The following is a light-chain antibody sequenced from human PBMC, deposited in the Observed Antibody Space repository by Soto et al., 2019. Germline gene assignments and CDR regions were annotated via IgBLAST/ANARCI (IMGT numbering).Light chain of an antibody. Sequence: EIVLTQSPGTLSLSPGERATLSCRSSHSVSSNYLAWYQQKPGQAPRLLIYDVSSRATGIPDRFSGSGSGTDFTLTISRLEPVDFYCQQYGISPTFGQGTKVEIK. V-gene: IGKV3-20*01. J-gene: IGKJ1*01. CDR2: DVS. CDR1: HSVSSNY. CDR3: QQYGISPT.